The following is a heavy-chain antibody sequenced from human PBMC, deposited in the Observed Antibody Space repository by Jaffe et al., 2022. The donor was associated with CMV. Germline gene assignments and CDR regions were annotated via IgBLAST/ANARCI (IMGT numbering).Heavy chain of an antibody. V-gene: IGHV3-23*04. CDR3: AKEKSPRLTGPVGFDS. Sequence: EVQLVESGGGLVRPGGSLRLSCAASGFSVANSAMSWVRQAPGRGLEWVSGIRGSDETTHYADSVRGRFVISRDTSKNTLFLQLDSLRVDDTAIYYCAKEKSPRLTGPVGFDSWGQGTLVTVSS. J-gene: IGHJ4*02. CDR2: IRGSDETT. CDR1: GFSVANSA. D-gene: IGHD1-26*01.